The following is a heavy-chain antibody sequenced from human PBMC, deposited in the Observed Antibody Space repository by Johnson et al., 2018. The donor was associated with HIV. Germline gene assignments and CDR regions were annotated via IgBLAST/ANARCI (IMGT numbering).Heavy chain of an antibody. Sequence: QVQLVESGGGVVQSGRSLRLSCAASGFTFRSYGMHWVRQAPGKGLEWVAFVSYDGTNEFYADSVKGRFTVSRDSSKNTLFLQMNSLRAEDTAVYFCAKVHIAARWSDAFDIWGQGTMVTVSS. CDR1: GFTFRSYG. V-gene: IGHV3-30*18. CDR2: VSYDGTNE. J-gene: IGHJ3*02. CDR3: AKVHIAARWSDAFDI. D-gene: IGHD6-6*01.